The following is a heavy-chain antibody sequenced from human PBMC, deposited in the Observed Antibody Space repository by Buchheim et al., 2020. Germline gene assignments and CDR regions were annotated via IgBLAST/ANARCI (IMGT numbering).Heavy chain of an antibody. V-gene: IGHV1-69*06. D-gene: IGHD1-26*01. Sequence: QVQLVQSGAEVKKPGSSVKVSCKASGGTFSSYAISWVRQAPGQGLEWMGGIIPIFGPANYAQKFPGRVPITADKSTSTAYMELSSLRSEDTAVYYCARVPFRGSYSTYYYYYGMDVWGQGTT. CDR3: ARVPFRGSYSTYYYYYGMDV. CDR2: IIPIFGPA. CDR1: GGTFSSYA. J-gene: IGHJ6*02.